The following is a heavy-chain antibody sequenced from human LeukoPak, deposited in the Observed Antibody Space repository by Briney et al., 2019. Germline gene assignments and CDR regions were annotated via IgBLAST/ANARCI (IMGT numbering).Heavy chain of an antibody. J-gene: IGHJ4*02. CDR1: GGSISSGSYY. CDR3: ARVTTGGYYNC. CDR2: IYTSGST. D-gene: IGHD3-22*01. Sequence: SETLSLTCTVSGGSISSGSYYWSWIRQPAGKGLEWIGRIYTSGSTNYNPSLKGRVTISVDTSENQFSLKLSSVTAADTAVYYCARVTTGGYYNCWGQGTLVTVSS. V-gene: IGHV4-61*02.